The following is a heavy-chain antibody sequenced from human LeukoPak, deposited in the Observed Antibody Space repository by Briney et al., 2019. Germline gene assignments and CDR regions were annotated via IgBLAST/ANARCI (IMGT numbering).Heavy chain of an antibody. CDR2: INHSGST. V-gene: IGHV4-34*01. D-gene: IGHD6-13*01. CDR3: ARGPEGGMDV. CDR1: GGSFSGYY. J-gene: IGHJ4*02. Sequence: SETLSPTCAVYGGSFSGYYWSWIRQPPGKGLEWIGEINHSGSTNYNPSLKSRVTISVDMSKNQFSLKLSSVTAADTAVYYCARGPEGGMDVWGQGTLVTVSS.